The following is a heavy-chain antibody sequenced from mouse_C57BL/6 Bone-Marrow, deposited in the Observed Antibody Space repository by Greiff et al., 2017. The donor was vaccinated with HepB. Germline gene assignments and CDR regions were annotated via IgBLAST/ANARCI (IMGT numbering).Heavy chain of an antibody. V-gene: IGHV14-4*01. CDR2: IDPENGDT. CDR3: TTRGYFDY. D-gene: IGHD3-1*01. CDR1: GFNFKDDY. Sequence: EVQLQQSGAELVRPGASVKLSCTASGFNFKDDYMHWVKQRPEQGLEWIGWIDPENGDTEYAAKFQGKATITADTSSNTAYLQLSSLTSEDTAVYYCTTRGYFDYWGQGTTLTVSS. J-gene: IGHJ2*01.